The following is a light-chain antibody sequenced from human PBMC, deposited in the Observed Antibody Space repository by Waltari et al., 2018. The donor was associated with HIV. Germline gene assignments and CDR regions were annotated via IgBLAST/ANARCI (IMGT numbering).Light chain of an antibody. CDR3: QSYDSSLSGSV. Sequence: QSVLTQPPSVSGAPGQRVTISCTGSSSNIGAGYDVHWYQQLPGTAPKLPIYGNSERPSGVPDRFSGSKSGTSASLAITGLQAEDEADYYCQSYDSSLSGSVFGGGTKLTVL. V-gene: IGLV1-40*01. CDR1: SSNIGAGYD. J-gene: IGLJ2*01. CDR2: GNS.